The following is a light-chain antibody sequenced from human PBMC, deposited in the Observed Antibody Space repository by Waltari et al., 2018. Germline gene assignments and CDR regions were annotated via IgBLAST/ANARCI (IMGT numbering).Light chain of an antibody. CDR3: CSYAGADSLL. J-gene: IGLJ3*02. CDR1: NNDVGAFQF. Sequence: QPALTQPPSASGFLGQSVTISCTGTNNDVGAFQFVSWYQQYPGKAPKLLIYDVTKRPSGVSDRFSGSKSGRTASLTVSGLQPEDEAIYSCCSYAGADSLLFGGGTKLTVL. V-gene: IGLV2-8*01. CDR2: DVT.